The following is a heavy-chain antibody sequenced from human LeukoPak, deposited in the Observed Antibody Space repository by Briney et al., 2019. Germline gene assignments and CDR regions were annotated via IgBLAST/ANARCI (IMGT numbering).Heavy chain of an antibody. CDR3: ARVPSALYYYDSSGHADY. CDR1: GFTFSSYW. CDR2: IKQDGSEK. J-gene: IGHJ4*02. V-gene: IGHV3-7*01. Sequence: GGSLRLSCAASGFTFSSYWMSWVGQAPGKGLERVANIKQDGSEKYYVDSVKGRFTISRDNAKNSLYLQMNSLRAEDTAVYYCARVPSALYYYDSSGHADYWGQGTLVTVSS. D-gene: IGHD3-22*01.